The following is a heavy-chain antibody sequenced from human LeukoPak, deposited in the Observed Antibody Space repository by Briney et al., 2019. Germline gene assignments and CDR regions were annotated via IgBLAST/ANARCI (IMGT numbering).Heavy chain of an antibody. D-gene: IGHD4-17*01. V-gene: IGHV1-8*01. J-gene: IGHJ4*02. CDR2: MNPNSGNT. CDR1: GYTFTSYD. Sequence: ASVKVSCKASGYTFTSYDINWVRQATGQGLEWMGWMNPNSGNTGYAQKFQGRVPMTRNTSISTAYMELSSLRSEDTAVYYCASSHDYGDWAFDYWGQGTLVTVSS. CDR3: ASSHDYGDWAFDY.